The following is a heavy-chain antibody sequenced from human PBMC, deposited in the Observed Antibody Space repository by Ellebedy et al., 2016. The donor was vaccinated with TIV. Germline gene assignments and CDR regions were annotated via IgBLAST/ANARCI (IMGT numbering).Heavy chain of an antibody. J-gene: IGHJ3*01. CDR1: GGTFSSSTYY. CDR3: ARRRVGTINQPAGASEFDV. Sequence: SETLSLTXTVSGGTFSSSTYYFDWIRQPPGKGLEWIGTVFYTGSTFYNPSLTSRVTISVDTSKNQFSLELTSLTAADSAIYFCARRRVGTINQPAGASEFDVWGQGTMVTDSS. CDR2: VFYTGST. V-gene: IGHV4-39*01. D-gene: IGHD1-26*01.